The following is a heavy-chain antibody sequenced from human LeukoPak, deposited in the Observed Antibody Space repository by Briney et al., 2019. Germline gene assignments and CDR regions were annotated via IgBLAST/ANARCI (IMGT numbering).Heavy chain of an antibody. CDR1: GFTFSSYA. Sequence: GGSLRLSCSASGFTFSSYALHWVRQAPGKGLEFVSGISNNGDITYHADSVKGRFTISRDNSKNTLYLQMSSLRAEDTAVYYCARDRGSYCSSTSCYYQNWFDPWGQGTLVTVPS. J-gene: IGHJ5*02. CDR3: ARDRGSYCSSTSCYYQNWFDP. CDR2: ISNNGDIT. D-gene: IGHD2-2*01. V-gene: IGHV3-64D*09.